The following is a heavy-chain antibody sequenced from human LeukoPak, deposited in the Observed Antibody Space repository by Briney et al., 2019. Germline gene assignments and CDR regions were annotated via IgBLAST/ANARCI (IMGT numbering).Heavy chain of an antibody. J-gene: IGHJ4*02. Sequence: SETLSLTCAVSGYSISCGYYWGWIRQPPGEGLEWIGSIYHSGSTYYNPSLKSRVTISADTSKNQFSLKLSSVTAADTAVYYCARNQRGFLWFGEPSYYFDYWGQGTLVTVSS. CDR3: ARNQRGFLWFGEPSYYFDY. V-gene: IGHV4-38-2*01. CDR2: IYHSGST. CDR1: GYSISCGYY. D-gene: IGHD3-10*01.